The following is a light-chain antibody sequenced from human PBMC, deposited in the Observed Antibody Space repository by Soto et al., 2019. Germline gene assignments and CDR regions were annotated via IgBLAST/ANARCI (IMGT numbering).Light chain of an antibody. CDR2: GAS. CDR3: LQYGSSPYT. Sequence: EIVLTQSPGTLSLSPGERATLSCRASLSVSSSYLAWYQQKPGQAPRLLIYGASSRATGIPDRFSGSGSGTDFTLTISRLEPEDFAVYYCLQYGSSPYTFGQGTKLEIK. CDR1: LSVSSSY. V-gene: IGKV3-20*01. J-gene: IGKJ2*01.